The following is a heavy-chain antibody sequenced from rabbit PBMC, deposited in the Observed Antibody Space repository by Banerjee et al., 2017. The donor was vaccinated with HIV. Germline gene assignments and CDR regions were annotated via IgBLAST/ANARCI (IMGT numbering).Heavy chain of an antibody. D-gene: IGHD7-1*01. CDR1: GFSFSSSYW. J-gene: IGHJ4*01. Sequence: QSLEESGGGLVQPEGSLTLTCTASGFSFSSSYWMCWVRQAPGKGLEWIACIYDASGGSTYYATWAKGRFTISRTSSTTVTLQMTSLTAADTATYFCASVPGYAGYGAETFFNLWGPGTLVTVS. CDR3: ASVPGYAGYGAETFFNL. V-gene: IGHV1S40*01. CDR2: IYDASGGST.